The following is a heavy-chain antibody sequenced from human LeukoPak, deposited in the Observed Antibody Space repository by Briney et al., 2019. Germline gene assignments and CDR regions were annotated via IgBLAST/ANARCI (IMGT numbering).Heavy chain of an antibody. CDR2: MNPNSGNT. V-gene: IGHV1-8*02. Sequence: ASVKVSCKASGYTFTTYAMNWVRQATGQGLEWMGWMNPNSGNTGYAQKFQGRVTMTRNTSISTAYMELSSLRSEDTAVYYCARGRLSGSYLPRQFYWGQGTLVTVSS. CDR1: GYTFTTYA. D-gene: IGHD1-26*01. J-gene: IGHJ4*02. CDR3: ARGRLSGSYLPRQFY.